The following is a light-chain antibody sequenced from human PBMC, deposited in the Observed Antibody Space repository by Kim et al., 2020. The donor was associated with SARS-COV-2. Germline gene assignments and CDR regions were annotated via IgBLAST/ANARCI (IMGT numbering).Light chain of an antibody. CDR3: VAWDDRMKGPV. Sequence: QSVLTQPPSASGTPGQRVTISCSGSSSNIGSNTVHWYQQLPGTAPKLLIYSNNQWPSGVPDRFSGSKSGTSASLAISGLRSEDEADYYCVAWDDRMKGPVFGGGTKVTVL. CDR2: SNN. V-gene: IGLV1-44*01. J-gene: IGLJ2*01. CDR1: SSNIGSNT.